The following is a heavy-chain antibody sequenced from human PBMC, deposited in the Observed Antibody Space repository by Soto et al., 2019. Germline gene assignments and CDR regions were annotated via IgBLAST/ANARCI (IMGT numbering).Heavy chain of an antibody. CDR1: GFTFSTYA. CDR2: IRGSGDTT. Sequence: GGSLRLSCAASGFTFSTYAMSWVRQAPGKGLEWVSAIRGSGDTTYYADSVKGRFTISRDNSKNTLHLQMNSLRAEDTALYYCAKDGGGGFIAGIDYWGQGTLVTVSS. J-gene: IGHJ4*02. CDR3: AKDGGGGFIAGIDY. V-gene: IGHV3-23*01. D-gene: IGHD3-16*01.